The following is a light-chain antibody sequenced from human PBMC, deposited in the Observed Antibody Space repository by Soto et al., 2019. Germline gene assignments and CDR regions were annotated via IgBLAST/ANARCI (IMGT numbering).Light chain of an antibody. V-gene: IGKV3-15*01. CDR2: DAS. CDR3: QRYNNWPQT. J-gene: IGKJ1*01. Sequence: ETMMTQSPDTLSVSLGEIATPSRRASQSLRSSLAWYQQKPGQAPRLLIYDASTRATGIPARFSGSGSGTDFTLTISGLQSEDVAVYYCQRYNNWPQTFGQGTKVDIK. CDR1: QSLRSS.